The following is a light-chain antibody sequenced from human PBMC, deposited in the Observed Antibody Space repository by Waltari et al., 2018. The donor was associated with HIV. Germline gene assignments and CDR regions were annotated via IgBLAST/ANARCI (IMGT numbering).Light chain of an antibody. CDR2: GDY. V-gene: IGLV1-40*01. CDR1: SSNLGPNSV. CDR3: QSYDTSRDGFYV. J-gene: IGLJ1*01. Sequence: QSVPTQPPSVSGAPGQTVTISCSGGSSNLGPNSVVPWYQQLPGTAPKLLIFGDYNRPSGVPDRFSGSKSGTSASLAITGLQPEDEADYYCQSYDTSRDGFYVFGTGTKVTVL.